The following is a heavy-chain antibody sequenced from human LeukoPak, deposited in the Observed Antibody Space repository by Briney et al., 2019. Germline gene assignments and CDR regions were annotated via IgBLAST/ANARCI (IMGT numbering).Heavy chain of an antibody. Sequence: SETLSLTCTVSGGSISSSSYYWGWIRQPPGKGLEWIGSIYYSGSTYYNPSLKSRVTISVDTSKNQFSLKLSSVTAADTAVYYCASRYYYDSSGYFLRYWGQGTLVTVSS. D-gene: IGHD3-22*01. V-gene: IGHV4-39*01. CDR2: IYYSGST. J-gene: IGHJ4*02. CDR1: GGSISSSSYY. CDR3: ASRYYYDSSGYFLRY.